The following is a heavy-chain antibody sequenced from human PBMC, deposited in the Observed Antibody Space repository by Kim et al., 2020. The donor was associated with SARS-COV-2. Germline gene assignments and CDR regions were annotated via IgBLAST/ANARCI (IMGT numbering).Heavy chain of an antibody. CDR2: ISSDGNNK. Sequence: GGSLRLSCVASGFTFSTYAIHWARHAPDKGLEWVTLISSDGNNKYFADSVKGRFTISRDNSKNTLYLQMNNLRVEDTAVYYCAKSGGGGIATAGYFYYGMDVWGQGTTVTVSS. V-gene: IGHV3-30*18. CDR1: GFTFSTYA. CDR3: AKSGGGGIATAGYFYYGMDV. J-gene: IGHJ6*02. D-gene: IGHD6-13*01.